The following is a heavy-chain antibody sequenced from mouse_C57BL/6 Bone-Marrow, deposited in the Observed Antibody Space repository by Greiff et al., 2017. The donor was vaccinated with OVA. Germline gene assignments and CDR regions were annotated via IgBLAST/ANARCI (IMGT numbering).Heavy chain of an antibody. D-gene: IGHD1-1*01. CDR1: GFNIKDDY. Sequence: EVQLQQSGAELVRPGASVKLSCTASGFNIKDDYMHWVKQRPEQGLEWFGWIDPENGDTEYASKFQGKATITADTSSNTAYLQLSSLTSEDTAVYYCTTFCGSSRPWFAYWGQGTLVTVSA. CDR3: TTFCGSSRPWFAY. J-gene: IGHJ3*01. CDR2: IDPENGDT. V-gene: IGHV14-4*01.